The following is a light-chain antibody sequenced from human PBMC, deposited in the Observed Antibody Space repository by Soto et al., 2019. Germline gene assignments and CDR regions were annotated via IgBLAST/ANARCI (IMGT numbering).Light chain of an antibody. CDR2: VAS. CDR3: QYYGSSLWT. J-gene: IGKJ1*01. CDR1: QSVSSSY. Sequence: EIVMTQSPGTLSVSPGERATLSCRASQSVSSSYLAWYQQKPGQAPSLLIYVASRRATGSPDMFSGSGSGTYFTLTISRLEPEEFAVYYCQYYGSSLWTFGQGTNVEIK. V-gene: IGKV3-20*01.